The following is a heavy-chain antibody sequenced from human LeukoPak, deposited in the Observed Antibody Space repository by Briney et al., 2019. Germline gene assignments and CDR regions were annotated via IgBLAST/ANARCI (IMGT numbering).Heavy chain of an antibody. CDR3: ARGTPIAAPGYYYYGMDV. CDR1: GYTFTGYY. CDR2: IIPIFGTA. V-gene: IGHV1-69*13. J-gene: IGHJ6*02. D-gene: IGHD6-6*01. Sequence: ASVKVSCKASGYTFTGYYMHWVRQAPGQGLEWMGGIIPIFGTANYAQKFQGRVTITADESTSTAYMELSSLRSEDTAVYYCARGTPIAAPGYYYYGMDVWGQGTTVTVSS.